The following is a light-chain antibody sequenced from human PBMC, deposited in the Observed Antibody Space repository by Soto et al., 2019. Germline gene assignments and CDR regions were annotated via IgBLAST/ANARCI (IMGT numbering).Light chain of an antibody. Sequence: DIQMTQSPSTLSASVGDSVTITCRASQSISSWLAWYQQKPGKAPKLLIYDASSLESGVPSRFSGSGSGTEFTLTISSLQPDDFATYYCQQYNSYSALTFVGGTKVEIK. J-gene: IGKJ4*01. CDR2: DAS. CDR1: QSISSW. CDR3: QQYNSYSALT. V-gene: IGKV1-5*01.